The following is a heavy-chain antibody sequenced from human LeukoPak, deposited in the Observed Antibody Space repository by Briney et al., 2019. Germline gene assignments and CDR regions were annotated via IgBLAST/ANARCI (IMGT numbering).Heavy chain of an antibody. CDR2: IYYSGST. D-gene: IGHD3-16*01. J-gene: IGHJ6*03. Sequence: SETLSLTCTVSGGSTSSSSYYWGWIRQPPGKGLEWIGSIYYSGSTYYNPSLKSRVTISVDTSKNQFSLKLSSVTAADTAVYYCARGRPIKQQLPGGMDVWGKGTTVTVSS. CDR3: ARGRPIKQQLPGGMDV. CDR1: GGSTSSSSYY. V-gene: IGHV4-39*07.